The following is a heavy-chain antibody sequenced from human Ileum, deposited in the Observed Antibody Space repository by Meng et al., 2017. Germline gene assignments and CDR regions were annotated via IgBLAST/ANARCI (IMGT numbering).Heavy chain of an antibody. CDR1: GFTFSDRW. CDR3: TTFYAGY. J-gene: IGHJ4*02. Sequence: VQLGGSGGGFVKPGGSLSLACAASGFTFSDRWMTWVRQAPGKGLEWVGHIQSKADGGTTDYAAPVKGRFTISRDDSKSTLYLQMNSLKTEDTAVYYCTTFYAGYWGQGTLVTVSS. V-gene: IGHV3-15*01. D-gene: IGHD3-16*01. CDR2: IQSKADGGTT.